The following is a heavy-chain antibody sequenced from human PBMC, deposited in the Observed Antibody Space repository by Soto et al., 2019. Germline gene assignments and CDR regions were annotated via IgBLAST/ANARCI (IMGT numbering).Heavy chain of an antibody. Sequence: SSETLSLTCTVSGGSISSGGYYWSWIRQHPGKGLEWIGYIYYSGSTYYNPSLKSRVTISVDTSKNQFSLKLSSVTAADTAVYYCARISSTEYDYGDYSYFDYWGQGTLVTVSS. J-gene: IGHJ4*02. CDR1: GGSISSGGYY. V-gene: IGHV4-31*03. D-gene: IGHD4-17*01. CDR2: IYYSGST. CDR3: ARISSTEYDYGDYSYFDY.